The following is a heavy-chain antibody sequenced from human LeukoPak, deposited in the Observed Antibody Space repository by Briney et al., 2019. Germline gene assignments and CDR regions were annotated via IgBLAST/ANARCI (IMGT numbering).Heavy chain of an antibody. CDR2: INPSGGST. V-gene: IGHV1-46*01. D-gene: IGHD3-3*01. J-gene: IGHJ5*02. CDR3: ARSHYDFWSGSLNWFDP. Sequence: GASVKVSCKASGYTFTSYYMHWVRQAPGQGLEWMGIINPSGGSTGYAQKFQGRVTMTRDTSTSTVYMGLSSLRSEDTAVYYCARSHYDFWSGSLNWFDPWGQGTLVTVSS. CDR1: GYTFTSYY.